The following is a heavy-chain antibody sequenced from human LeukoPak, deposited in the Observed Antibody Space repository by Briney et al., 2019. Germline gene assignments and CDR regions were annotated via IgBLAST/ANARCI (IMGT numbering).Heavy chain of an antibody. Sequence: SETLSLTCTVSGGSISSCSYYWSWIRQPAGKGLEWIGRIYTSGSTNYNPSLKSRVTISVDTSKNQFSLKLSSVTAADTAVYYCARDRGGDYLSWFDPWGQGTLVTVSS. D-gene: IGHD4-17*01. CDR2: IYTSGST. CDR1: GGSISSCSYY. J-gene: IGHJ5*02. CDR3: ARDRGGDYLSWFDP. V-gene: IGHV4-61*02.